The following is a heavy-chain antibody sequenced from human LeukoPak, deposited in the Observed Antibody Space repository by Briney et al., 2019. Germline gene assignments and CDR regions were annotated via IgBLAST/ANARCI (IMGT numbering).Heavy chain of an antibody. Sequence: ASVKVSCKTSGYTFIDYYIHWVRQAPGQGLEWMGWIDPKNGDTNYVQRFQDWITMTRDTSISTAYMELSRLRSDDTAVYYCARSAQFEIVVVPAASDYWGQGTLVTVSS. CDR2: IDPKNGDT. V-gene: IGHV1-2*04. CDR3: ARSAQFEIVVVPAASDY. J-gene: IGHJ4*02. CDR1: GYTFIDYY. D-gene: IGHD2-2*01.